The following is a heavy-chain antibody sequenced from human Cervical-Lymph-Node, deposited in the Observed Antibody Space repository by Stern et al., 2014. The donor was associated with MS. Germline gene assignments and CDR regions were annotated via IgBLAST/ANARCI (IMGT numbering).Heavy chain of an antibody. Sequence: VQLVESGAEVKKPGESLKISCTGSANSFSNYWIGWVRQMPGKGLEWMGIIYPSDSDTRSNPSFQGQVTISADTSVSTAYLQWSSLKASDTAMYYCASLTRPQYYFDYWGQGTLVTVSS. J-gene: IGHJ4*02. CDR3: ASLTRPQYYFDY. V-gene: IGHV5-51*03. D-gene: IGHD6-6*01. CDR1: ANSFSNYW. CDR2: IYPSDSDT.